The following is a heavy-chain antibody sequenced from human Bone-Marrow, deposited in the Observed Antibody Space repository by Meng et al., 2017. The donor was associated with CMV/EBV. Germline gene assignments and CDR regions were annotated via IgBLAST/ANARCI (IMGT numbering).Heavy chain of an antibody. CDR3: AGSRPGGGACDY. J-gene: IGHJ4*02. CDR2: IHVSRNT. D-gene: IGHD3-16*01. V-gene: IGHV4-4*07. Sequence: QGQIQGPGPGLVRPSDTRSLTCIVSGTSIKKYIWNGFRQPAGQGLEWIGLIHVSRNTGYNPSLKSRVAVSLGASKSQFSLTLNSVTAADTATYYCAGSRPGGGACDYWGQGILVTVSS. CDR1: GTSIKKYI.